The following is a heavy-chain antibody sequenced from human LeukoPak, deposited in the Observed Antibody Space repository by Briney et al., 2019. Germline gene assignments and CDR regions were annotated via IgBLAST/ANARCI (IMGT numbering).Heavy chain of an antibody. D-gene: IGHD1-26*01. V-gene: IGHV3-74*01. CDR2: INSDGSST. CDR3: ASIGGRGSYSLDY. J-gene: IGHJ4*02. Sequence: PGGSLRLSCAASGFTFSSYWMHWVRQAPGKRLVWVSRINSDGSSTSYADSVKGRFTISRDNAKNTLYLQMNSLRAEDTAVYYCASIGGRGSYSLDYWGQGTLVTVSS. CDR1: GFTFSSYW.